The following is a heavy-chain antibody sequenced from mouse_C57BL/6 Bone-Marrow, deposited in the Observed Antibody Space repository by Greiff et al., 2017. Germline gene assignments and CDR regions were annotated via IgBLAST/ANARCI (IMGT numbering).Heavy chain of an antibody. CDR1: GFYIKDGY. D-gene: IGHD1-1*01. CDR3: TATAVVKDY. CDR2: IDPENGDT. J-gene: IGHJ2*01. Sequence: VQLQQSGAELVRPGASVMFSCTATGFYIKDGYMHWVKQRPEQGLEWIGWIDPENGDTEYASKFQGKATITADTSSNTAYLQLSSLTSEDAAVYYCTATAVVKDYWGQGTTLTVSS. V-gene: IGHV14-4*01.